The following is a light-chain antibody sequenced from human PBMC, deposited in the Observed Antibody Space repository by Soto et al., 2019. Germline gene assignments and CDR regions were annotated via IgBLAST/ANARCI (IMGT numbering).Light chain of an antibody. Sequence: QSALTQAASVSGSPGQSITISCTGASSDFGDHKSVSWYQHRPGKAPKLIIYEVNYRPSGVSSRFSGSRSGNTASLTISGLQAEDEAHYYCSSSTDTSILFGGGTQLTVL. V-gene: IGLV2-14*01. CDR1: SSDFGDHKS. J-gene: IGLJ2*01. CDR3: SSSTDTSIL. CDR2: EVN.